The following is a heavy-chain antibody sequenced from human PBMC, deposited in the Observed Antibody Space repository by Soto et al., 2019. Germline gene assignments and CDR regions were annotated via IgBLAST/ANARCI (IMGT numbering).Heavy chain of an antibody. Sequence: GGSLRLSCAASGFTFSSYWMHWVRQAPGKGMVWVSRINSDGSTTTYADSVKGRFTISRDNARNTLYLQMNSLRAEDTAVYYCAREGEPYCSSTSCQRPFNSWGQGTLVTVSS. CDR1: GFTFSSYW. CDR2: INSDGSTT. J-gene: IGHJ4*02. CDR3: AREGEPYCSSTSCQRPFNS. D-gene: IGHD2-2*01. V-gene: IGHV3-74*01.